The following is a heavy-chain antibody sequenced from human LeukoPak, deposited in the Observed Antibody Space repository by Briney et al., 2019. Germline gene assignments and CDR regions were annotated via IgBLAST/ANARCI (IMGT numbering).Heavy chain of an antibody. CDR1: GGSFSGYY. CDR3: ARDVNYYDSSGYPLP. V-gene: IGHV4-34*01. Sequence: SETLSLTCAAYGGSFSGYYWSWIRQPPGKGLEWIGEINHSGSTNYNPSLKSRVTISVDTSKNQFSLKLSFVTAADTAVYYCARDVNYYDSSGYPLPWGQGTLVTVSP. J-gene: IGHJ5*02. D-gene: IGHD3-22*01. CDR2: INHSGST.